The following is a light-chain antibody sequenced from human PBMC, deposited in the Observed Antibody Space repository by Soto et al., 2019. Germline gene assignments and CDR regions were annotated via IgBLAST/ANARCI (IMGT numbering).Light chain of an antibody. Sequence: QSALTQPASVSGSPGQSITISCSGTSSDVGAYTSVSWYQQHPGKAPKLMIYEVSNRPSGVSNRFSGSKSANTASLTISGLRSEDEADYYCAGWDDSLSGVVFGGGTKLTVL. CDR3: AGWDDSLSGVV. CDR2: EVS. J-gene: IGLJ2*01. CDR1: SSDVGAYTS. V-gene: IGLV2-14*01.